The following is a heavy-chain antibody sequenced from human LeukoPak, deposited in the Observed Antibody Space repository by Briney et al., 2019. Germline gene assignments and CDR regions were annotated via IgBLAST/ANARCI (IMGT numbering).Heavy chain of an antibody. D-gene: IGHD6-13*01. Sequence: PGGSLRLSCAASGFTFSSYAMSWVRQAPGKGLEWVSAISGSGGSTHYADSVKGRFTISRDNSKNTLYLQMNSLRAEDTAVYYCAKLVAAAGTSYYYYGMDVWGQGTTVTVSS. CDR1: GFTFSSYA. J-gene: IGHJ6*02. CDR2: ISGSGGST. CDR3: AKLVAAAGTSYYYYGMDV. V-gene: IGHV3-23*01.